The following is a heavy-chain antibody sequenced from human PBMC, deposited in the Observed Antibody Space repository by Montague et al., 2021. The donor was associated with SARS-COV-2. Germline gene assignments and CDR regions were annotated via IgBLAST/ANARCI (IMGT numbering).Heavy chain of an antibody. CDR3: TRHVHMTWPEPSPGFDS. D-gene: IGHD1-1*01. CDR2: VHYSGSP. CDR1: GDSISSSSYN. Sequence: SETLSLTCTVSGDSISSSSYNWGWIRQPPGKGLEWIGSVHYSGSPYYNPSLKSRVTIYVDTSKNQLSLKLSSVTAADTAVYYCTRHVHMTWPEPSPGFDSWGRGTLVTVSS. V-gene: IGHV4-39*01. J-gene: IGHJ5*01.